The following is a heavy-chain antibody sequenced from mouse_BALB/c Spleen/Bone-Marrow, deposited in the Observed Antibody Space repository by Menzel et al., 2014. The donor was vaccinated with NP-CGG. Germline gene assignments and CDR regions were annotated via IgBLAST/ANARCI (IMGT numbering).Heavy chain of an antibody. CDR3: SRDYGSGIYTMDY. J-gene: IGHJ4*01. D-gene: IGHD1-1*01. CDR2: ISTYSGNT. CDR1: GYTFTDYA. Sequence: QVQLQQSGPELVRPGVSVKISCKGSGYTFTDYAMHWVKQSHAKSLEWIGVISTYSGNTSYNQKFKGKATMTVDKSSSTAYMELARLRSEDSDIYYFSRDYGSGIYTMDYWGQGTSVTVSS. V-gene: IGHV1-67*01.